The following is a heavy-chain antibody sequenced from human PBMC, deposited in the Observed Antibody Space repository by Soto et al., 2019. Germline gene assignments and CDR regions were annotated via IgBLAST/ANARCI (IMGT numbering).Heavy chain of an antibody. D-gene: IGHD6-13*01. CDR1: GYSFTNYA. Sequence: ASVKVSCKASGYSFTNYAIYWVRQAPGQRLEWMGRIDAGTGNTKYSQQFQGRVTIIRDTSASTAYMELSSLTSEDTAVYYCARGASSSCTCLDFWGQGTTVTVSS. CDR3: ARGASSSCTCLDF. CDR2: IDAGTGNT. J-gene: IGHJ4*02. V-gene: IGHV1-3*01.